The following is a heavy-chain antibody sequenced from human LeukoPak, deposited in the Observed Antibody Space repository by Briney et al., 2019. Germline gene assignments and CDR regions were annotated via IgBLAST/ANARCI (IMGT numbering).Heavy chain of an antibody. CDR1: GGSISSSSYY. CDR2: IYYSGST. Sequence: SETLSLTCTVSGGSISSSSYYWGWIRQPPGKGLEWIGSIYYSGSTYYNPSLKCRVTISVDTSKNQFSLKLSSVTAADTAVYYCASSTYYYGSGSYDYWGQGTLVTVSS. CDR3: ASSTYYYGSGSYDY. J-gene: IGHJ4*02. V-gene: IGHV4-39*01. D-gene: IGHD3-10*01.